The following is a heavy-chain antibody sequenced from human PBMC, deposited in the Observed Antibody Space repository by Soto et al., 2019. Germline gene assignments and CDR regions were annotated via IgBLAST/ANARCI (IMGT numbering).Heavy chain of an antibody. V-gene: IGHV4-4*07. D-gene: IGHD1-7*01. CDR2: IYSTGLT. J-gene: IGHJ4*02. CDR3: ARDWELPRFDS. CDR1: GDSIDRFY. Sequence: SETLSLTCHVSGDSIDRFYWSWIRQPAGKGLEWIGRIYSTGLTNYNPSLRSRVIMSVDSPKSQFSLKLTSVTAADTAVYFCARDWELPRFDSWGPGTLVTVSS.